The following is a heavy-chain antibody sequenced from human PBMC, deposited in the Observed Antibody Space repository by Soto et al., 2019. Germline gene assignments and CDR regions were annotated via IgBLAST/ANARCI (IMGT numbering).Heavy chain of an antibody. V-gene: IGHV3-74*01. Sequence: PGGSLRLSCAASGFTFSSYWMHWVRQVPGKGLVWVSRINNDGSSTNYADSVKGRFTISRDYAKNILYLQMNSLRAEDTAVYYCARGELATIKASDYWGQGTLVTVSS. CDR3: ARGELATIKASDY. CDR2: INNDGSST. CDR1: GFTFSSYW. J-gene: IGHJ4*02. D-gene: IGHD5-12*01.